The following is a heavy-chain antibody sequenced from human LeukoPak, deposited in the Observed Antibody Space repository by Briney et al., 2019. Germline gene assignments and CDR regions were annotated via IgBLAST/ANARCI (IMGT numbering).Heavy chain of an antibody. D-gene: IGHD1-26*01. CDR1: GFTFSSYA. CDR2: ISYDGSDK. CDR3: ARAPKGANSWFDP. V-gene: IGHV3-30-3*01. J-gene: IGHJ5*02. Sequence: GGSLRLSCAASGFTFSSYAMHWVRQAPGKGLEWVAVISYDGSDKYYADSVKGRFTISRDNSKNTLYLQMNSLRAEDTAVYYCARAPKGANSWFDPWGQGTLVTVSS.